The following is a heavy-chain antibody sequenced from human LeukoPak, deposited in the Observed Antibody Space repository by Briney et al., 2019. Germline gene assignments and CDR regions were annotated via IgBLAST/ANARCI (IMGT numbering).Heavy chain of an antibody. J-gene: IGHJ4*02. CDR1: GGSISSTTYY. V-gene: IGHV4-39*01. CDR2: IFYSGHT. D-gene: IGHD6-6*01. CDR3: ARHGWSSSKYYFDY. Sequence: SETLSLTCIVSGGSISSTTYYWGWIRQPPGKGLEWIGSIFYSGHTYYNPSLKSRVTMSVDTSKNQFSLKLSSVTAADTAVYYCARHGWSSSKYYFDYWGQGTLVTVSS.